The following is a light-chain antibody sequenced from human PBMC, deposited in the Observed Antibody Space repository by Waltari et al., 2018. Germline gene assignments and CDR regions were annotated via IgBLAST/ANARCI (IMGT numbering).Light chain of an antibody. V-gene: IGKV6-21*01. CDR2: YAS. CDR3: HHSYNLPYT. CDR1: QSIGSR. Sequence: EIVLTQSPDFQSVTLKEKVTITCRASQSIGSRLHWYQQKSNQSPKVLIKYASQSFSGVPSRFSGSGSGTDFTLTINGLEAEDAATYYCHHSYNLPYTFGQGTKLEIK. J-gene: IGKJ2*01.